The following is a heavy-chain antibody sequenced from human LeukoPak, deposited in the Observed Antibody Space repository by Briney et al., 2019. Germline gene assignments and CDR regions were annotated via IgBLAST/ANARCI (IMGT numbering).Heavy chain of an antibody. CDR3: ARERKGDIAARPGYYYYYMDV. V-gene: IGHV4-61*02. CDR1: GGSISSGSYY. J-gene: IGHJ6*03. D-gene: IGHD6-6*01. CDR2: IYTSGST. Sequence: SETLSLTCTVSGGSISSGSYYWSWIRQPAGRGLEWIGRIYTSGSTNYNPSLKSRVTISVDTSKNQFSLKLSSVTAADTAVYYCARERKGDIAARPGYYYYYMDVWGKGTTVTVSS.